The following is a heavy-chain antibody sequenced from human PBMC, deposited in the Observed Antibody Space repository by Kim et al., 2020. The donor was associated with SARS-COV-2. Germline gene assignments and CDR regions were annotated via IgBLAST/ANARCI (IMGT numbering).Heavy chain of an antibody. CDR2: ISSSSSYI. Sequence: GGSLRLSCAASGFTFSSYSMNWVRQAPGKGLEWVSSISSSSSYIYYADSVKGRFTISRDNAKNSLYLQMNSLRAEDTAVYYCAREYSSSWYSAAGWFDPWGQGTLVTDSS. CDR3: AREYSSSWYSAAGWFDP. J-gene: IGHJ5*02. D-gene: IGHD6-13*01. CDR1: GFTFSSYS. V-gene: IGHV3-21*01.